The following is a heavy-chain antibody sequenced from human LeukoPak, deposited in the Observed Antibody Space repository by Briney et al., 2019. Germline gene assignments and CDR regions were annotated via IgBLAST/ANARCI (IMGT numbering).Heavy chain of an antibody. CDR3: ASGMTWPPFDY. Sequence: PSETLSLTCTVSGGSISSSSYYWGWIRQPPGKGLEWIGSIYYSGSTYYNPSLKSRVTISVDTSKNQFSLKLSSVTAADTAVYYCASGMTWPPFDYWGQGTLVTVSS. D-gene: IGHD2-21*02. J-gene: IGHJ4*02. CDR2: IYYSGST. CDR1: GGSISSSSYY. V-gene: IGHV4-39*07.